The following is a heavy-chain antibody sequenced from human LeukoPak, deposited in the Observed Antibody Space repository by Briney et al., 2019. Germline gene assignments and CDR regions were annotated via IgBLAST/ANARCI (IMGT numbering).Heavy chain of an antibody. CDR1: GGSISSGDYY. D-gene: IGHD3-22*01. CDR3: ARVQWLRSFDY. Sequence: SETLSLTCTVSGGSISSGDYYWSWIRQPPGKGLEWIGYIYYSGSTYYNPSLKSRVTISVDTSKNQFSLKLSSVTAADTAVYYCARVQWLRSFDYWGQGTLVPVSS. CDR2: IYYSGST. V-gene: IGHV4-30-4*01. J-gene: IGHJ4*02.